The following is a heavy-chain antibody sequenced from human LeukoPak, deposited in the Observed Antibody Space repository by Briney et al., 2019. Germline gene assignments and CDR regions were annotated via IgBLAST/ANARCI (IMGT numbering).Heavy chain of an antibody. D-gene: IGHD6-6*01. CDR2: INYSGST. CDR1: GVSISSSSYY. CDR3: AGRLAARPGRSGY. V-gene: IGHV4-39*01. Sequence: SETLSLTCTVSGVSISSSSYYWGWLRQTTGHGREWIGNINYSGSTYYKSSLKSRVTITVDTSKNQISLKLSAMTAADTALYYCAGRLAARPGRSGYWREGTLVTVSS. J-gene: IGHJ4*02.